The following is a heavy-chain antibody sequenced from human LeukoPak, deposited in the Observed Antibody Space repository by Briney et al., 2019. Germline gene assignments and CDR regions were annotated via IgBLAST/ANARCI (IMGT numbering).Heavy chain of an antibody. CDR3: ARGYGWFDP. V-gene: IGHV4-4*09. CDR2: IYSTTGTT. D-gene: IGHD3-10*01. J-gene: IGHJ5*02. CDR1: GASPY. Sequence: SETLSLTCTVSGASPYWTWIRQPPGKGLEWIGYIYSTTGTTNSNPSLKSRVTMSLGTSKKHLSLKLSAVTAADTAVYYCARGYGWFDPWGQGILVIVSS.